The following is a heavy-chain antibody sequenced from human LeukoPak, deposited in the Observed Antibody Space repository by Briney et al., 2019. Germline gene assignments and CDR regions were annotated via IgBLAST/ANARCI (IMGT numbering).Heavy chain of an antibody. D-gene: IGHD6-19*01. CDR2: INTDGTVT. CDR3: AAKQWLAPPPDS. V-gene: IGHV3-74*01. Sequence: PGGSLRLSCAASGFTFSKYWMLWVRQAPGKGLESVSRINTDGTVTTSADPVKARFTVSGDNADNTMFLQMNSVRDEDTAVYYCAAKQWLAPPPDSWGQGTPVTVSS. J-gene: IGHJ4*02. CDR1: GFTFSKYW.